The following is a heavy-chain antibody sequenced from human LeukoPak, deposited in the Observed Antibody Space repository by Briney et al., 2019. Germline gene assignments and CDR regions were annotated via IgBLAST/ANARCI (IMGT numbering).Heavy chain of an antibody. Sequence: SETLSLTCTVSGGSISSSSYYWGWIRQPPGKGREWIASIYYSGSTYYTPSLKSPVTISVDTSKNQFSLKLSSVTAADTAVYYCARHKATAMVQNWGQGTLVTVSS. V-gene: IGHV4-39*01. CDR1: GGSISSSSYY. CDR2: IYYSGST. D-gene: IGHD5-18*01. CDR3: ARHKATAMVQN. J-gene: IGHJ4*02.